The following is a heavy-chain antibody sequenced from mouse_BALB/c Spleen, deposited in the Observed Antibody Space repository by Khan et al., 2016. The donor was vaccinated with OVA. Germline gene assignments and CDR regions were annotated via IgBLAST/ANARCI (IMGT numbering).Heavy chain of an antibody. Sequence: QVQLKQSGPGLVAPSQSLSITCTVSGFSLNNYCINWIRQPPGKGLEWQGVIWGDGSTNYHSVLKSRLSISKDYSKRHVFFKLNSLQTDDTATYYGAIFATATRNFDAVDFWGQGTSVTVSS. V-gene: IGHV2-3*01. CDR1: GFSLNNYC. J-gene: IGHJ4*01. CDR3: AIFATATRNFDAVDF. D-gene: IGHD1-2*01. CDR2: IWGDGST.